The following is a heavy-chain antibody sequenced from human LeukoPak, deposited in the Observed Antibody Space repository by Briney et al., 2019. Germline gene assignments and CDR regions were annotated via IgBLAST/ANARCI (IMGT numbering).Heavy chain of an antibody. J-gene: IGHJ6*02. D-gene: IGHD3-10*01. V-gene: IGHV4-4*02. Sequence: SGTLSLTCAVPGGSISSSNWWSWVRQPPGKGLEWIGEIYHSGSTNYNPSLKSRVTISVDKSKNQFSLKLSSVTAADTAVYYCARGGSYGSGSTTSNYYYYGMDVWGQGTTVTVSS. CDR1: GGSISSSNW. CDR3: ARGGSYGSGSTTSNYYYYGMDV. CDR2: IYHSGST.